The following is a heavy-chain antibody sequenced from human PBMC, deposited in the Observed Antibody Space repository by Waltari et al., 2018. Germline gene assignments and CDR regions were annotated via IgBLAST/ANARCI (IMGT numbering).Heavy chain of an antibody. CDR3: ASGAPYGDYLPCDY. CDR1: GYTFTRYS. V-gene: IGHV1-18*04. D-gene: IGHD4-17*01. J-gene: IGHJ4*02. CDR2: VSPHKGDT. Sequence: QVQLVQSGAEVEKPGASVKVSCKAIGYTFTRYSISWVRQAPGQGLEWLGWVSPHKGDTDYAQKFQGRVTMATDTFMNTAYLELRSLIPDDTAVYYCASGAPYGDYLPCDYWGQGTLVTVSS.